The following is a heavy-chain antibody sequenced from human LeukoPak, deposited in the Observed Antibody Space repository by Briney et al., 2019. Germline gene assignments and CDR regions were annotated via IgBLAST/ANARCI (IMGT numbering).Heavy chain of an antibody. V-gene: IGHV3-30*02. Sequence: GGSLRLSCAASGFSFSNYDMHWVRQAPGKGLEWVAVIRCDGNNKYSADSVKGRFTISRDNSKNTLFLQMNTLRAEDTAVYYCAKGGSLGLDYWGQGTLVTVSS. CDR2: IRCDGNNK. D-gene: IGHD7-27*01. CDR3: AKGGSLGLDY. CDR1: GFSFSNYD. J-gene: IGHJ4*02.